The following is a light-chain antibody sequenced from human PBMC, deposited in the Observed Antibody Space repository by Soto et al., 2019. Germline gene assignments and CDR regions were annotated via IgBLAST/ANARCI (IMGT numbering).Light chain of an antibody. Sequence: DIQMTQSPSSLSASVGDRVTITCRASQGVSAYLLWYQQRQGTAPNLPLYAASNLLSGGPSRVSGSGSGTNFTLTISSLQPEDFATYYCQQSCKTPHTFGQGTKLETK. V-gene: IGKV1-39*01. CDR2: AAS. CDR3: QQSCKTPHT. J-gene: IGKJ2*01. CDR1: QGVSAY.